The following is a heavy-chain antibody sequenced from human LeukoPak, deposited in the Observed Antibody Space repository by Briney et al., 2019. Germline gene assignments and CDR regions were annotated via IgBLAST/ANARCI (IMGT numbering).Heavy chain of an antibody. Sequence: SETLSLTCTVSGGSISSRPYCWGWIRQPPGKGLEWLGSFFYSGSTHYKPSLKGRVTISVDTSKNQFSLKLRSVTAADTAVYYCVRSVRRGFNFDNWGQGTLVIVSS. CDR1: GGSISSRPYC. J-gene: IGHJ4*02. D-gene: IGHD5-12*01. CDR3: VRSVRRGFNFDN. CDR2: FFYSGST. V-gene: IGHV4-39*01.